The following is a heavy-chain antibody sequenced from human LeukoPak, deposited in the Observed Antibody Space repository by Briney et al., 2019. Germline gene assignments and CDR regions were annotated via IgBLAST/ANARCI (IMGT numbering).Heavy chain of an antibody. CDR1: GYTFTGYY. Sequence: ASVKVSCKASGYTFTGYYIHWVRQAPGQGLEWMGWINPNSGGTNYAQKFQGRVTMTRDTSISTAYMELSRLRSDDTAVYYCATLRLFGYYYDTSGYYYFDYWGQGTLVTVSS. D-gene: IGHD3-22*01. V-gene: IGHV1-2*02. CDR2: INPNSGGT. CDR3: ATLRLFGYYYDTSGYYYFDY. J-gene: IGHJ4*02.